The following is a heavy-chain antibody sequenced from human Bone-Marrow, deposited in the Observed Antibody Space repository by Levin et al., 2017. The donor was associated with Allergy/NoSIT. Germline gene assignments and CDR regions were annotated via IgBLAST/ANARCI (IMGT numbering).Heavy chain of an antibody. CDR1: GFTFDDYA. D-gene: IGHD2-21*01. J-gene: IGHJ4*02. Sequence: LSLTCAASGFTFDDYAMHWVRQAPGKGLEWVSGISWNSGSIGYADSVKGRFTISRDNAKNSLYLQMNSLRAEDTALYYCAKDLGGAHIPDWGQGTLVTVSS. CDR2: ISWNSGSI. V-gene: IGHV3-9*01. CDR3: AKDLGGAHIPD.